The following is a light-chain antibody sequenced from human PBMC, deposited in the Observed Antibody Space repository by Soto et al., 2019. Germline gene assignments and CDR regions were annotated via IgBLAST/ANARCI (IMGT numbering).Light chain of an antibody. V-gene: IGKV3-11*01. J-gene: IGKJ2*01. CDR3: QERSNWPQT. Sequence: EIVLTQSPATLSLSPGERATLACRASQSVSSYLAWYQQKPGQAPRLLIYDASNRATGIPARFSGSGSGTDFTLTSSSLKPEDFAVYYWQERSNWPQTFGQGTKLESK. CDR1: QSVSSY. CDR2: DAS.